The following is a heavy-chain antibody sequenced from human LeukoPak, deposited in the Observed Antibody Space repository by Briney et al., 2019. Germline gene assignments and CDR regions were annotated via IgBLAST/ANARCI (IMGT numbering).Heavy chain of an antibody. CDR3: ARDLHDSSGYVGWFDP. Sequence: GGSLRLSCTASGFTFGDYAMSWFRQAPGKGLEWVSSISSSSSYIYYADSVKGRFTISRDNAKNSLYLQMNSLRAEDTAVYYCARDLHDSSGYVGWFDPWGQGTLVTVSS. CDR1: GFTFGDYA. D-gene: IGHD3-22*01. V-gene: IGHV3-21*01. J-gene: IGHJ5*02. CDR2: ISSSSSYI.